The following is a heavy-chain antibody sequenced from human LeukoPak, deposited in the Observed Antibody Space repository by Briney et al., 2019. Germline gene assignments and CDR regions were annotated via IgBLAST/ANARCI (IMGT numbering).Heavy chain of an antibody. J-gene: IGHJ6*02. D-gene: IGHD2-2*01. V-gene: IGHV3-23*01. Sequence: GGSLRLSCAASGFTFSSYAMTWVRQAPGKGLEWVSAISTSGGTTYYADSVKGRFTISRDNSKNTLYLQMNSLRAEDTALYYCARGPDPRSSTNSRYYYYYGMDVWGQGATVTVSS. CDR3: ARGPDPRSSTNSRYYYYYGMDV. CDR2: ISTSGGTT. CDR1: GFTFSSYA.